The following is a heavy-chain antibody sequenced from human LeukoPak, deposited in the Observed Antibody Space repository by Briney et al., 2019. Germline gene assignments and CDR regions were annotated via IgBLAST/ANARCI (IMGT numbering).Heavy chain of an antibody. J-gene: IGHJ4*02. V-gene: IGHV3-23*01. D-gene: IGHD1-26*01. CDR1: GFSFSTYA. Sequence: GGSLRLSCAASGFSFSTYAMRWVRQIPGKGLEWVSAISGSDPGTYYADSVKGRFTISRVNSRNTLYLQMNSLRAEDTAVYYCARVGSGSYYGGDYWGQGPLVTVSS. CDR3: ARVGSGSYYGGDY. CDR2: ISGSDPGT.